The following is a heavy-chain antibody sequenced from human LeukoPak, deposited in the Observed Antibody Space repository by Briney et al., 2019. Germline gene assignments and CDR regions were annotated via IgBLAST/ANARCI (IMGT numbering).Heavy chain of an antibody. D-gene: IGHD2-15*01. CDR3: ARGYCSGGSCYSGLFDY. Sequence: SQTLSLTYTVSGGSISSGGYYWSWIRRHPGKGLEWIGYIYYSGSTYYNPSLKSRVTISVDTSKNQFSLKLSSVAAADTAVYYCARGYCSGGSCYSGLFDYWGQGTLVTVSS. CDR1: GGSISSGGYY. V-gene: IGHV4-31*03. J-gene: IGHJ4*02. CDR2: IYYSGST.